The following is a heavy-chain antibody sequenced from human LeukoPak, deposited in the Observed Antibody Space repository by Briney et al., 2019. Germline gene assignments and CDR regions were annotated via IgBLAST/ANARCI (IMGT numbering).Heavy chain of an antibody. V-gene: IGHV1-18*01. D-gene: IGHD6-19*01. CDR1: GYTFTSYG. CDR2: ISAYNGNT. J-gene: IGHJ6*02. CDR3: ARDPSYSSGWNYYYGMDV. Sequence: ASVKVPCKASGYTFTSYGISWVRQAPGQGLEWMGWISAYNGNTNYAQKLQGRVTMTTDTSTSTAYMELRSLRSDDTAVYYCARDPSYSSGWNYYYGMDVWGQGTTVTVSS.